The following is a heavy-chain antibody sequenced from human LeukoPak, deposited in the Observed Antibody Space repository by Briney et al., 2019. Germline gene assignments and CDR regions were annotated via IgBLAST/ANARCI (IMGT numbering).Heavy chain of an antibody. V-gene: IGHV3-48*04. CDR3: ASSRLPGY. CDR1: GFTFSSYG. CDR2: ISSGSSTI. Sequence: GGSLRLSCAASGFTFSSYGMNWVRQAPRKGLEWVSYISSGSSTIYYADSVKGRFTISRDNAKNSLYLQMNSLRAEDTAVYYCASSRLPGYWGQGTLVTVSS. J-gene: IGHJ4*02.